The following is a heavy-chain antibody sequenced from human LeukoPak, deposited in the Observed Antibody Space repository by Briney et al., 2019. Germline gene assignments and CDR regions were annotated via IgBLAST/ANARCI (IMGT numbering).Heavy chain of an antibody. CDR2: IKQDGSEI. D-gene: IGHD3-22*01. V-gene: IGHV3-7*03. CDR1: GLSFSSYW. Sequence: GGSLRLSCAASGLSFSSYWMSWVRQAPGKGLEWVANIKQDGSEIYYVDSVKGRFTISRDNAKNSLYLQMNSLRAEDTAVYYCARDKGDYDTSGSLFVFGGQGTLVTVSS. J-gene: IGHJ4*02. CDR3: ARDKGDYDTSGSLFVF.